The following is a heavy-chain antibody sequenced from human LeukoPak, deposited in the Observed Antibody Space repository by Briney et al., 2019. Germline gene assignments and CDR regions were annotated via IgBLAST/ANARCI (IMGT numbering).Heavy chain of an antibody. V-gene: IGHV4-4*07. J-gene: IGHJ4*02. Sequence: PSETLSLTCTVSGGSISSYYWSWIRQPTGKGLEWIGRIYTSGSTNYNPSLKSRVTMSVDTSKNQFSLKLSSVTAADTAVYYCARSGYYSGYSYWDQGTLVTVSS. CDR3: ARSGYYSGYSY. CDR2: IYTSGST. D-gene: IGHD5-12*01. CDR1: GGSISSYY.